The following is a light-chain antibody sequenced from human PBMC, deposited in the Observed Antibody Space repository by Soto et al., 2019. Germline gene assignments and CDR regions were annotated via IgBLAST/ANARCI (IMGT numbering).Light chain of an antibody. V-gene: IGLV2-14*01. J-gene: IGLJ2*01. CDR1: SSDVGGYNY. Sequence: QSALTQPASVSGSRGQSITIYCTGTSSDVGGYNYVSWFQQSPGKAPKVMIYEVTNRPSGVSNRFSGSKSGNTASLTISGLQAEDEADYYCSSYTSSNTLIFGGGTKVTVL. CDR2: EVT. CDR3: SSYTSSNTLI.